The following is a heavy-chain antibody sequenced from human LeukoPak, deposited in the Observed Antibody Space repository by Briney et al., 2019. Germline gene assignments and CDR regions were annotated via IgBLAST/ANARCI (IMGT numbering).Heavy chain of an antibody. Sequence: GGSLRLSCAASAFTFSSYGMHWVRHAPGKGLEWVAYIQYDRTNEQYAHSVKGRFRISRDNSNNILYLQMNSLGTEDTAVYYCAKDRCSNGIGCYYYYMEVWGKGTTVTISS. D-gene: IGHD2-8*01. J-gene: IGHJ6*03. CDR3: AKDRCSNGIGCYYYYMEV. V-gene: IGHV3-30*02. CDR1: AFTFSSYG. CDR2: IQYDRTNE.